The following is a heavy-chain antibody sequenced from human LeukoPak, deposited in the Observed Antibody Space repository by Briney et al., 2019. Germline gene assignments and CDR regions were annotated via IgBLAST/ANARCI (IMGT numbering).Heavy chain of an antibody. D-gene: IGHD3-22*01. V-gene: IGHV1-18*01. CDR3: ARVGFDSSGRHRYAFDI. J-gene: IGHJ3*02. CDR2: INANYGNT. Sequence: ASVKVSCKASGYIFTRYGISWVRQAPGQGLEWMGWINANYGNTNYVQKLLGRVTMTTDTSTSTAYMELRGLRSDDTAAYYCARVGFDSSGRHRYAFDIWGQGTMVTVSS. CDR1: GYIFTRYG.